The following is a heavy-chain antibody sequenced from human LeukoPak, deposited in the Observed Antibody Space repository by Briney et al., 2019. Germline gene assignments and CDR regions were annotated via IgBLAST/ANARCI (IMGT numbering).Heavy chain of an antibody. CDR2: INWNGGST. V-gene: IGHV3-20*04. CDR3: ARGEGATSSGYFQH. CDR1: GFTFDDYG. J-gene: IGHJ1*01. Sequence: GGSLRLSCAASGFTFDDYGMSWVRQAPGKGLEWVSGINWNGGSTGYADSVKGRFTISRDNAKNSLYLQMNSLRAEDTALYYCARGEGATSSGYFQHRGQGTLVTVSS. D-gene: IGHD1-26*01.